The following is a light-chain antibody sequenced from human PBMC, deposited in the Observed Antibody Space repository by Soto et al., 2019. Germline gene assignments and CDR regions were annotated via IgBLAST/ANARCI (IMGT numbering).Light chain of an antibody. V-gene: IGKV3-20*01. CDR2: GAS. Sequence: SVWTQSPCTLSLSPGERSTLSCISIQSVSNNYLAWYQQKPGQAPRLLIYGASNRATGIPDRFSGSGSGTDFTLTISRLEPEDFAVYYCQQYGSSPPWTFGQGTNVDIK. J-gene: IGKJ1*01. CDR3: QQYGSSPPWT. CDR1: QSVSNNY.